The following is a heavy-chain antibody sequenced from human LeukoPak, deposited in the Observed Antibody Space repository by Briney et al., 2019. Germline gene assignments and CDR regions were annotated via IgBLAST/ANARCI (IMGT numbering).Heavy chain of an antibody. V-gene: IGHV4-59*12. CDR3: ARGVVIGQDDAFDI. D-gene: IGHD3/OR15-3a*01. CDR1: GGSISSYR. CDR2: IFYGGSI. Sequence: SETLSLTCTVSGGSISSYRWSWIRQSPGKGLEWIGFIFYGGSIDYSPSLQSRVTMSVDTSKSHLSLRLTSVTAAVTAVYFCARGVVIGQDDAFDIWGRGTMVPVSS. J-gene: IGHJ3*02.